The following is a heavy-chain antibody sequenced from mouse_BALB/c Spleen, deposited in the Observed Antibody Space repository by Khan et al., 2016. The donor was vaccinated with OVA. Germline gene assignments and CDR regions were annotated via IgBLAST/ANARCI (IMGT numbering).Heavy chain of an antibody. Sequence: VQLQESGPELVKPGASVKMSCKASGYTFTDYVMNWVKQRNGQGLEWIGQIYPGSDSTYYNEKFKGKATLTADRSSSTAYMQLSSLTSEDSAVYCCGRAGWGVFAYWGQGTLVTVSA. CDR2: IYPGSDST. D-gene: IGHD1-1*02. V-gene: IGHV1-77*01. CDR3: GRAGWGVFAY. CDR1: GYTFTDYV. J-gene: IGHJ3*01.